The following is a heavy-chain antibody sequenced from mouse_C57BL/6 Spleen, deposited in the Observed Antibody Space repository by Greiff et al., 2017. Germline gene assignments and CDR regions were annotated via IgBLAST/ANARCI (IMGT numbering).Heavy chain of an antibody. CDR2: IDPSDSYT. J-gene: IGHJ4*01. Sequence: QVQLQQPGAELVTPGASVKLSCKASGYTFTSYWMRWVKQRPGQGLEWIGEIDPSDSYTNYNQKFKGKATLTVDTSSSTAYMKLSSLTSEDSAVYYCVRSRDECGEDAMDDWGQGTTVTVSS. CDR1: GYTFTSYW. V-gene: IGHV1-50*01. CDR3: VRSRDECGEDAMDD.